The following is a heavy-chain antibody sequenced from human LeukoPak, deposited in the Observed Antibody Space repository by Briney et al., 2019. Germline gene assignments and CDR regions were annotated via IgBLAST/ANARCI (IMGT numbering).Heavy chain of an antibody. Sequence: ASVKVSYKASGYTFTGYYMHWVRQATGQGLEWMGWMNPNSGNTGYAQKFQGRVTMTRNTSISTAYMELSSLRSEDTAVYYCARVDSYGYGGYYYYYMDVWGKGTTVTVSS. J-gene: IGHJ6*03. D-gene: IGHD5-18*01. V-gene: IGHV1-8*02. CDR1: GYTFTGYY. CDR2: MNPNSGNT. CDR3: ARVDSYGYGGYYYYYMDV.